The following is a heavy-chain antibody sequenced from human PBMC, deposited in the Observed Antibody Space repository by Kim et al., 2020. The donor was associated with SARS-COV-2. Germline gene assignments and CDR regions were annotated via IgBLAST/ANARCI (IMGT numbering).Heavy chain of an antibody. CDR2: ITGSGVDT. D-gene: IGHD2-15*01. J-gene: IGHJ4*02. V-gene: IGHV3-23*01. CDR3: AKGSAYSGTGTICYDFDH. CDR1: GFTFSNYA. Sequence: GGSLRLSCAASGFTFSNYAMNWVRQAPGKRLEWAASITGSGVDTYHAESVRGRFAISRDRSKNTVSLQMNSLRAEDSAMYYCAKGSAYSGTGTICYDFDHWGQGSLVTVSS.